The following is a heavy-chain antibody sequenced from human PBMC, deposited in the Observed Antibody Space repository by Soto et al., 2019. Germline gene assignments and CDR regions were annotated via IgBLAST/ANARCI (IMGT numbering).Heavy chain of an antibody. D-gene: IGHD4-17*01. CDR3: ARSPEATVTAFDF. Sequence: SETLSLTCAVSGGSISSGGYYWSWIRQRPGKGLEWIGYIYYSGSTYYNPSLKSRVTISVDTSKNQFSLKLSSVTAADMAVYYCARSPEATVTAFDFWGLGTLVTVSS. V-gene: IGHV4-31*11. CDR2: IYYSGST. J-gene: IGHJ4*02. CDR1: GGSISSGGYY.